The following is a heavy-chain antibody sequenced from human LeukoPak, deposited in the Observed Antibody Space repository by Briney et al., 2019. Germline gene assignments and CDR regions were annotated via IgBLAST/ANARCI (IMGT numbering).Heavy chain of an antibody. Sequence: GGSLRLSCAASGFTFNSYPMTWVRQAPGKGLEWVSGISWNSGSIGYADSVKGRFTISRDNAKNSLYLEMNSLRAEDTALYYCAKEGEYSSSSGAFDIWGQGTMVTVSS. CDR2: ISWNSGSI. J-gene: IGHJ3*02. D-gene: IGHD6-6*01. CDR1: GFTFNSYP. V-gene: IGHV3-9*01. CDR3: AKEGEYSSSSGAFDI.